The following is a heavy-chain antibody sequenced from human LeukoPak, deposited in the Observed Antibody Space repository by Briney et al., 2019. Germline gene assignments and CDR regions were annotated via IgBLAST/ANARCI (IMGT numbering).Heavy chain of an antibody. CDR1: GYTFTRYG. D-gene: IGHD3-22*01. Sequence: ASVKVSCKASGYTFTRYGISWVRQAPGQGLEWMGWISAYNGNTNYAQKLQGRVTMTTDTSTSTAYMELRSLRSDDTAVYSCARRDYDSSGSFHWYFDLWGRGTLVTVSS. J-gene: IGHJ2*01. CDR2: ISAYNGNT. CDR3: ARRDYDSSGSFHWYFDL. V-gene: IGHV1-18*01.